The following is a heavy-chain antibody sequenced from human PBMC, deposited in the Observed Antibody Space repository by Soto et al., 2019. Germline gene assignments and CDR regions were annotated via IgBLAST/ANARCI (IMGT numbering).Heavy chain of an antibody. J-gene: IGHJ6*02. CDR3: ARDGYYYATGV. Sequence: PGGSLRLSCVASGFTFSSSWMTWARQAPGKGLEWVANIKQDGSQKYYVDSVKGRFTISRDNAKNSLYLQMNSLRADDTDVYYCARDGYYYATGVWAQGTTVTVPS. V-gene: IGHV3-7*03. CDR2: IKQDGSQK. CDR1: GFTFSSSW.